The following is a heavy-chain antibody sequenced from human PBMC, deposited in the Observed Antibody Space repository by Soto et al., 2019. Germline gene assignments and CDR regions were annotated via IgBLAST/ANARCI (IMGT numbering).Heavy chain of an antibody. CDR3: ARLGPAIFGVFTYYFDY. Sequence: GGSLRLSCAASGFTFSSYSMNWVRQAPGKGLEWVSYISSSSSTIYYADSVKGRFTISRDNAKNSLYLQMNSLRAEDTAVYYCARLGPAIFGVFTYYFDYWGQGTLVTVSS. J-gene: IGHJ4*02. CDR1: GFTFSSYS. V-gene: IGHV3-48*01. D-gene: IGHD3-3*01. CDR2: ISSSSSTI.